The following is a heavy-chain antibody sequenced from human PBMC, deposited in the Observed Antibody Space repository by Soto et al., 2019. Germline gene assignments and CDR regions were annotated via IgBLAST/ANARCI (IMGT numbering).Heavy chain of an antibody. CDR1: GFTFDDYA. CDR2: ISWNSGSI. D-gene: IGHD3-10*01. CDR3: AKDIRYYGSGSYPYFDY. V-gene: IGHV3-9*01. J-gene: IGHJ4*02. Sequence: EVQLVEPGGGLVQPGRSLRLSCAASGFTFDDYAMHWVRQAPGKGLEWVSGISWNSGSIGYADSVKGRFTISRDNAKNSLYLQINSLRAEDTALYYCAKDIRYYGSGSYPYFDYWGQGTLVTVSS.